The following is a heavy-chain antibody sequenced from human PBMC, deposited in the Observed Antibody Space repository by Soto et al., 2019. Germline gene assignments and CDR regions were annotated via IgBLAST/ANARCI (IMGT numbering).Heavy chain of an antibody. CDR3: ARSRVDVVVTANRDGYFDL. D-gene: IGHD2-21*02. CDR1: GFTFSDYY. V-gene: IGHV3-11*06. CDR2: ISSSSSYT. J-gene: IGHJ2*01. Sequence: QVQLVESGGGLVKPGGSLRLSCAASGFTFSDYYMSWIRQAPGKGLEWVSYISSSSSYTNYADSVKGRFTISRDNAKNSLYLQMNSLRAEDTAVYYCARSRVDVVVTANRDGYFDLWGRGTLVTVSS.